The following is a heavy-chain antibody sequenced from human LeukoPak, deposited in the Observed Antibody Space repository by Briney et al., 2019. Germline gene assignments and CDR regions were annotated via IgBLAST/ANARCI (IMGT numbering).Heavy chain of an antibody. D-gene: IGHD1-26*01. V-gene: IGHV1-69*04. J-gene: IGHJ6*03. CDR2: IIPILGIA. Sequence: ASVKVSCKASGYTFTSYGISWVRQAPGQGLEWMGRIIPILGIANYAQKFQGRVTITADKSTSTAYMELSSLRSEDTAVYYCARAGWELRNYYYYMDVWGKGTTVTVSS. CDR3: ARAGWELRNYYYYMDV. CDR1: GYTFTSYG.